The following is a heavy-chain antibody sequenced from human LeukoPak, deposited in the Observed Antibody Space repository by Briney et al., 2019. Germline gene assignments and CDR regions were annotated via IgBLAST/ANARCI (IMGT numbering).Heavy chain of an antibody. V-gene: IGHV1-69*05. CDR3: ASGTSSGSLRC. CDR1: GGTFSSYA. J-gene: IGHJ4*02. D-gene: IGHD1-26*01. Sequence: ASVKASCKASGGTFSSYAISWVRQAPGQGLEWMGRIIPIFGTANYAQKFQGRVTITTDESTSTAYMELSSLRSEDTAVYCCASGTSSGSLRCWGQGTLVTVSS. CDR2: IIPIFGTA.